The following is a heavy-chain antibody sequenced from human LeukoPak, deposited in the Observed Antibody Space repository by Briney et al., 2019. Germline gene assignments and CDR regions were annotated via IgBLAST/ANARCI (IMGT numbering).Heavy chain of an antibody. CDR3: ASTYGDNPRYYYYGMDV. D-gene: IGHD4-23*01. J-gene: IGHJ6*02. Sequence: SQTLSLTCTVSGGSISSGGDYWSWIRQHPGKGLEWIGYIDYSGSTFYSGSTYYNPSLKSRVTLSVDTSKNQFSLKLSSVTAADTAVYYCASTYGDNPRYYYYGMDVWGQGTTVTVSS. CDR2: IDYSGSTFYSGST. CDR1: GGSISSGGDY. V-gene: IGHV4-31*03.